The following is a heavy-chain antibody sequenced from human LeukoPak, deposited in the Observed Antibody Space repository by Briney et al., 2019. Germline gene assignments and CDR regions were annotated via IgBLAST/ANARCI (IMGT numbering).Heavy chain of an antibody. J-gene: IGHJ4*02. CDR1: EFSVGSNY. CDR3: ARAVAGRFDY. Sequence: PGGSLRLSCAASEFSVGSNYMTWVRQAPGKGLEWVSLIYSGGSTYYADSVKGRFTISRDNSKNTLYLQMNSLRVEDTAVYYCARAVAGRFDYWGQGTLVTVSS. D-gene: IGHD6-19*01. V-gene: IGHV3-66*01. CDR2: IYSGGST.